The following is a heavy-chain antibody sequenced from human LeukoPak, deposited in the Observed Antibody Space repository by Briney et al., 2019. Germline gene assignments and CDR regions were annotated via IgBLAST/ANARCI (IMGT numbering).Heavy chain of an antibody. Sequence: GGSLRLSCAASGFTFSSYAMSWVRQAPGKGLEWVSAISGSGGSAYYADSVKGRSTISRDNSKNTLYLQMNSLRAEDTAVYYCAKAPILTGYLAYFDYWGQGTLVTVSS. V-gene: IGHV3-23*01. CDR1: GFTFSSYA. J-gene: IGHJ4*02. CDR2: ISGSGGSA. CDR3: AKAPILTGYLAYFDY. D-gene: IGHD3-9*01.